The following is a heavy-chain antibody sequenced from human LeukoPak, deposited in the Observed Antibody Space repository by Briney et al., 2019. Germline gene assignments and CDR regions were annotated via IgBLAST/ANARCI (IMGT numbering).Heavy chain of an antibody. Sequence: GGSLRLSCAASGFTFSTYWMTWVRQAPGKGLEWVSNIKQDGSEKYYVDSVKGRFTISRDNARNSLYLQMNSLRAEDTGVYYCARVAVADHWGQGTLVTVSS. CDR2: IKQDGSEK. D-gene: IGHD6-19*01. V-gene: IGHV3-7*04. CDR1: GFTFSTYW. CDR3: ARVAVADH. J-gene: IGHJ4*02.